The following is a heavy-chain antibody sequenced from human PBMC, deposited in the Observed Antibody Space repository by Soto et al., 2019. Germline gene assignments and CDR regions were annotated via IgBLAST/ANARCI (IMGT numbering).Heavy chain of an antibody. CDR2: ISSSGSTI. D-gene: IGHD6-6*01. CDR1: GFTFSSYE. Sequence: GGSLRLSCAASGFTFSSYEMNWVRQAPGKGLEWVSYISSSGSTIYYADSVKGRFTISRDNAKNSLYLQMNSLRAEDTAVYYCARVWASSSSVLRWFDPWGQGTLVTVS. J-gene: IGHJ5*02. V-gene: IGHV3-48*03. CDR3: ARVWASSSSVLRWFDP.